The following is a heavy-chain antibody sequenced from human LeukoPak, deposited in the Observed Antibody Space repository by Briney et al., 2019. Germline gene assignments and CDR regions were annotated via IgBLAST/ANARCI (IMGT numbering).Heavy chain of an antibody. D-gene: IGHD5-12*01. CDR2: INPNSGGT. J-gene: IGHJ4*02. Sequence: ASVKVSCKASGYIFTDYYMHWVRQAPGQGLEWMGWINPNSGGTNYAQKFQGRVTMTRDTSISTAYVELSRLRSDDTAVYYCALRGHSGYDYFDYRGQGTLVTVSS. CDR1: GYIFTDYY. CDR3: ALRGHSGYDYFDY. V-gene: IGHV1-2*02.